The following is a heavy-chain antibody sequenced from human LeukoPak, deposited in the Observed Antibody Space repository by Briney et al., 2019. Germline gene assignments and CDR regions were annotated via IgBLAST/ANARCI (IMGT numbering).Heavy chain of an antibody. D-gene: IGHD5-24*01. CDR1: GGSFSGYY. CDR3: ARGGYNRY. Sequence: PSETLSLTCAVYGGSFSGYYWSWIRQPPGKGLEWIGEINHSGSTNYNPSLKSRVTISVDTSKNQFSLKLSSVTAADTAVYYCARGGYNRYWGQGTLVTVSS. V-gene: IGHV4-34*01. CDR2: INHSGST. J-gene: IGHJ4*02.